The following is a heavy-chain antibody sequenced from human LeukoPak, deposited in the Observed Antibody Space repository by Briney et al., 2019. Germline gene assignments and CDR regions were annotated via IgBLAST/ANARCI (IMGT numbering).Heavy chain of an antibody. CDR1: SGSISSYY. D-gene: IGHD3-10*01. CDR2: IYYSGST. V-gene: IGHV4-59*01. Sequence: SETLSLTCTVSSGSISSYYWSWIRQPPGKGLEWIGYIYYSGSTNYNPSLKSRVTISVDTSRNQFSLKLSSVTAADTAVYYCARSEHYYGSGSYYLGFNYYYYMDVWGKGTTVTVSS. J-gene: IGHJ6*03. CDR3: ARSEHYYGSGSYYLGFNYYYYMDV.